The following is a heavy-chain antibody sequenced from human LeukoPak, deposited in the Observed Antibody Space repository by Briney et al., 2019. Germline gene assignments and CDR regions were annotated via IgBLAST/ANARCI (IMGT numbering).Heavy chain of an antibody. CDR2: ISYDGSNK. J-gene: IGHJ4*02. D-gene: IGHD6-25*01. Sequence: GGSLRLSCAASGFTFSSYGMHWVRQAPGKGLEWVAVISYDGSNKYHADSVKGRFTISRDNSKSTLYLQMNSLRAEDTAVYYCAGSPEDFDYWGQGTLVTVSS. V-gene: IGHV3-30*03. CDR1: GFTFSSYG. CDR3: AGSPEDFDY.